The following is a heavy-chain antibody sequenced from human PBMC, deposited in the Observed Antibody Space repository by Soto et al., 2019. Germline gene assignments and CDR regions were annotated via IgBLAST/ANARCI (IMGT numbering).Heavy chain of an antibody. CDR1: AFTFSSYE. Sequence: EVQLVESGGGLVQPGGSLRLSCAASAFTFSSYEMNWVRQAPGKGLEWLSYINSVGGTIYYADSVKGRFTISRDNAKNSLFLQMNSLRAEDTAVYYCARCTTILRGVISSYGMDVWGQGTTVTVSS. CDR2: INSVGGTI. D-gene: IGHD3-10*01. V-gene: IGHV3-48*03. CDR3: ARCTTILRGVISSYGMDV. J-gene: IGHJ6*02.